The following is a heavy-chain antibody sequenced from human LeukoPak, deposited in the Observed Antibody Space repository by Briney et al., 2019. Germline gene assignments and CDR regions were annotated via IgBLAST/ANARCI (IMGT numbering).Heavy chain of an antibody. CDR3: ARDALHANPYTYGDYSSGLDV. CDR1: GYTFTSYG. D-gene: IGHD4-17*01. Sequence: ASVKVSCKASGYTFTSYGISWVRQAPGQGLEWMGWISAYSGNTNYAQNLQGRVTMTTDTSTSTAYMELRSLRSDDTAMYFCARDALHANPYTYGDYSSGLDVWGQGTTVTVSS. V-gene: IGHV1-18*01. CDR2: ISAYSGNT. J-gene: IGHJ6*02.